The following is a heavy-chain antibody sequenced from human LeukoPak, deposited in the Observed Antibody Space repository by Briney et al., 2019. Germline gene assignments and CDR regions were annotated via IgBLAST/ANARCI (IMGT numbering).Heavy chain of an antibody. CDR2: ISGSGGST. CDR3: ARDSDSSTWLNDAFDI. V-gene: IGHV3-23*01. CDR1: GFTFSSYA. J-gene: IGHJ3*02. D-gene: IGHD6-13*01. Sequence: GGSLRLSCAASGFTFSSYAMSWVRQAPGKGLEWVSAISGSGGSTYYADSVKGRFTISRDNSKNTLYLQMNSLRAEDTAAYYCARDSDSSTWLNDAFDIWGQGTMVTVSS.